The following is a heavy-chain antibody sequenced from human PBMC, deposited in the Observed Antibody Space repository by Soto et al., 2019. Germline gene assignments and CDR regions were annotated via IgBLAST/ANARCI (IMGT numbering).Heavy chain of an antibody. V-gene: IGHV3-13*01. J-gene: IGHJ6*02. CDR1: GFAFGSHG. CDR3: ARDRPYSSSSGYGMDV. CDR2: IGTAGDT. Sequence: LRLSCIASGFAFGSHGMHWVRQVSGKGLEWVSAIGTAGDTYYPGSVKGRFTISRENAKNSLYLQMNSLRAEDTAVYYCARDRPYSSSSGYGMDVWGQGTTVTVSS. D-gene: IGHD6-6*01.